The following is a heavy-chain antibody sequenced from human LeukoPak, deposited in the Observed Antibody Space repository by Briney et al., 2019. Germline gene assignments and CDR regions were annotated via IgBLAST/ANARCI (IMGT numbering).Heavy chain of an antibody. V-gene: IGHV3-48*04. Sequence: PGGSLRLSCAASGFTFSDYSMNWVRQAPGKGLEWLSYIGLASGARYYADSVKGRFSTSSDNAKNSLSLQTNSLRADDTAVYYCARDHNYAFDYWGQGILVTVSS. CDR3: ARDHNYAFDY. CDR1: GFTFSDYS. J-gene: IGHJ4*02. CDR2: IGLASGAR. D-gene: IGHD5-18*01.